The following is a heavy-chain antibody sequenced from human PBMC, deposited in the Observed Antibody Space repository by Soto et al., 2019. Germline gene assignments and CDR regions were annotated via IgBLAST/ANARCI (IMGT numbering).Heavy chain of an antibody. V-gene: IGHV4-39*01. CDR1: GGSISSSSYY. CDR2: IYYSGST. Sequence: QLQLQESGPGLVKPSETLSLTCTVSGGSISSSSYYWGWIRQPPGKGLEWIGSIYYSGSTYYNPSLASRVTKSVDTSKTRFSLKLSSVTAADTAVYYYARADIVVVVAATGFDYWGQGTLVTVSS. D-gene: IGHD2-15*01. J-gene: IGHJ4*02. CDR3: ARADIVVVVAATGFDY.